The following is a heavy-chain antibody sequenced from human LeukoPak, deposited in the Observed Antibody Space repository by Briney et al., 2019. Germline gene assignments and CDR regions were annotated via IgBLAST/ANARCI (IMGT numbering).Heavy chain of an antibody. J-gene: IGHJ4*02. CDR1: GYTFTSYG. Sequence: GESLKISCKGSGYTFTSYGISWVRQAPGQGLEWMGWISAYNGNTNYAQKLQGRVTMTTDTSTSTAYMELRSLRSDDTAVYYCARGRGSYYPSDYWGQGTLVTVSS. CDR2: ISAYNGNT. V-gene: IGHV1-18*01. D-gene: IGHD1-26*01. CDR3: ARGRGSYYPSDY.